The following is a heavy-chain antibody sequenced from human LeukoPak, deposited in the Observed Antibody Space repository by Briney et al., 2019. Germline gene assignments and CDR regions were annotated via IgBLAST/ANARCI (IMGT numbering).Heavy chain of an antibody. CDR2: IKYDESQI. J-gene: IGHJ4*02. Sequence: GGSLRLSCAASGFTFSNYDMHWVRQAPGKGLERVSFIKYDESQIYYADSVKGRFTIPRDNSKSTLYLQMSSLRSEDTAVYYCAKDAGRWDFDFWGQGTLATVSS. CDR1: GFTFSNYD. CDR3: AKDAGRWDFDF. V-gene: IGHV3-30*02. D-gene: IGHD1-26*01.